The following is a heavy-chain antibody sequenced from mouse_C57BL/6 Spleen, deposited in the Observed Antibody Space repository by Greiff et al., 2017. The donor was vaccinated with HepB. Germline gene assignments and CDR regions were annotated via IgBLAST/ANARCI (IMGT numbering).Heavy chain of an antibody. V-gene: IGHV1-69*01. CDR3: ARSSYYGSGHFDY. J-gene: IGHJ2*01. D-gene: IGHD1-1*01. CDR2: IDPSDSYT. CDR1: GYTFTSYW. Sequence: VQLQQPGAELVMPGASVKLSCKASGYTFTSYWMHWVKQRPGQGLEWIGEIDPSDSYTNYNQKFKGKSTLTVDKSSSTAYMQLSSLTSEDSAVYYCARSSYYGSGHFDYWGQGTTLTVSS.